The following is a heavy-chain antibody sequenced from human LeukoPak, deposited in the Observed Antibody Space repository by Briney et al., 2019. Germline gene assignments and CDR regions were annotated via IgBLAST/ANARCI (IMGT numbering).Heavy chain of an antibody. Sequence: GGSLRLSCVASGFIFSNYGMHWVRQAPGKGREWVAIVWYDGSNQYYGDSIKGRFTISRDNSKNTVYLQMNSLRAEDTAVYYCARWGIIGHDAFDIWGQGTVVTVSS. J-gene: IGHJ3*02. CDR2: VWYDGSNQ. CDR1: GFIFSNYG. D-gene: IGHD1-14*01. CDR3: ARWGIIGHDAFDI. V-gene: IGHV3-33*01.